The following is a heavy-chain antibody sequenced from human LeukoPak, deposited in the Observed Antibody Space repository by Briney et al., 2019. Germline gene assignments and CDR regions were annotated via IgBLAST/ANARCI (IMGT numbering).Heavy chain of an antibody. CDR1: GFTFSSYD. D-gene: IGHD1-1*01. Sequence: GGSLRLSCAASGFTFSSYDMHWVRQAPGKGQEWVAIISYDGNNKYYGDSVKGRFTISRDNSKNTLYLQMNSLRVEDTAVYYCAKRNGFWGQGTLVTVSS. J-gene: IGHJ4*02. CDR3: AKRNGF. CDR2: ISYDGNNK. V-gene: IGHV3-30*18.